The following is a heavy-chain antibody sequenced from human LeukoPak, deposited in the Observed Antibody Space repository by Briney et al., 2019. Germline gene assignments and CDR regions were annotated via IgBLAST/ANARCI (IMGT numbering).Heavy chain of an antibody. J-gene: IGHJ6*04. V-gene: IGHV3-21*01. Sequence: GGSLRLSCAASGFTFSSYSMNWVRQAPGKGLEWVSSITNGSSKKYYADSVKGRFTISRDNAKNSLDLQMKSLRAEDTAVYYCAREGIAVAGTDFYGMDVWGKGTTVTVPS. CDR2: ITNGSSKK. D-gene: IGHD6-19*01. CDR3: AREGIAVAGTDFYGMDV. CDR1: GFTFSSYS.